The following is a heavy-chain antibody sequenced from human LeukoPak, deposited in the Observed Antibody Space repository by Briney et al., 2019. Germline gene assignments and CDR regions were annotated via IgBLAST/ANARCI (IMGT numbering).Heavy chain of an antibody. V-gene: IGHV3-23*01. J-gene: IGHJ5*02. CDR2: ISGSGGST. Sequence: GGSLRLSCAASGFTFSSYAMSWVRQAPGKGLEGVSAISGSGGSTYYADSVKGRFTVSRDNSKNTLYLQMNSLRAEDTAVYYCATPSGVSWFDPWGQGTLVTVSS. CDR1: GFTFSSYA. CDR3: ATPSGVSWFDP.